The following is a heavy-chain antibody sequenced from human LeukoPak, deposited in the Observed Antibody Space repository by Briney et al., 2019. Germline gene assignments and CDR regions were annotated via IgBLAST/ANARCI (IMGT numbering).Heavy chain of an antibody. Sequence: SETLSLTCTVSGCSISSYYWSWIRQPPGKGLEWMGYIYYSGSTNYNPSLKSRVTISVDTFKNQFSLKMSSVTAEDTAVYYCARANQDTAMVTGGYYFDYWGQGTLVTVSS. V-gene: IGHV4-59*01. CDR2: IYYSGST. CDR3: ARANQDTAMVTGGYYFDY. J-gene: IGHJ4*02. CDR1: GCSISSYY. D-gene: IGHD5-18*01.